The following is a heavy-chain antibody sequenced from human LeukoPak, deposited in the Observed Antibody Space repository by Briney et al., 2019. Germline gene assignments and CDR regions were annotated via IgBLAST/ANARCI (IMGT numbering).Heavy chain of an antibody. CDR1: GFTFTSSA. J-gene: IGHJ4*02. V-gene: IGHV1-58*01. CDR2: IVVGSGNT. CDR3: AAASLGTAMVLSY. D-gene: IGHD5-18*01. Sequence: GASVKVSCKASGFTFTSSAVQWVRQARGQRLEWIGWIVVGSGNTNYAQKFQERVTITRDMSTSTAYMELSSLRSEDTPVCYCAAASLGTAMVLSYWGQGTLVTVSS.